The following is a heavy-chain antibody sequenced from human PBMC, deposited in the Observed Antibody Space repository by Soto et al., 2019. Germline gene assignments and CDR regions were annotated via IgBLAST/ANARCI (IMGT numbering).Heavy chain of an antibody. CDR1: GGSISSGGYY. CDR3: ARDKTGYFHIDH. CDR2: IYYSGST. Sequence: QVQLQESGPGLVKPSQTLSLTCTVSGGSISSGGYYWSWIRQLPGKGLEWIGYIYYSGSTYYNPSLKSRVTISVDTSKNQFSLKLSSVTAADTAVYYCARDKTGYFHIDHWGQGTLLTVSS. J-gene: IGHJ4*02. V-gene: IGHV4-31*03. D-gene: IGHD3-22*01.